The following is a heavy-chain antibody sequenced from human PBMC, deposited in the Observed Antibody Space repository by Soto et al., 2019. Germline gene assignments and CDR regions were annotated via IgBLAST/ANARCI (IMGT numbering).Heavy chain of an antibody. V-gene: IGHV4-59*01. J-gene: IGHJ6*02. CDR2: IYYSGST. Sequence: SSETLSLTCTVSGGSISSYYWSWIRQPPGKGLEWIGYIYYSGSTNYNPSLKSRVTISVDTSKNQFSLKLSSVTAADTAVYYCARGGGRANFDFWGGSRAGMDVWGQGTTVTVSS. CDR1: GGSISSYY. CDR3: ARGGGRANFDFWGGSRAGMDV. D-gene: IGHD3-3*01.